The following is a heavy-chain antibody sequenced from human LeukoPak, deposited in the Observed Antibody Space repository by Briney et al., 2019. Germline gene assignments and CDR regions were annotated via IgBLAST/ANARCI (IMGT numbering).Heavy chain of an antibody. CDR2: INRGGSRT. CDR1: GFTFSNHW. V-gene: IGHV3-74*01. CDR3: ARGGSDTAMAHDY. J-gene: IGHJ4*02. D-gene: IGHD5-18*01. Sequence: GGSLRLSCAASGFTFSNHWMHWVRQAPGKGLMWVSRINRGGSRTDYADSVKGRFTISRDDAKNTLYLQLNSLRAEDAAVYFCARGGSDTAMAHDYWGQGTLVTVSS.